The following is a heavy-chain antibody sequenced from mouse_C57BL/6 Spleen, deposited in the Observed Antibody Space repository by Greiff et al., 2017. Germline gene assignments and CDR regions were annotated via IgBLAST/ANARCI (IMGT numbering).Heavy chain of an antibody. V-gene: IGHV1-50*01. J-gene: IGHJ4*01. D-gene: IGHD2-14*01. Sequence: QVQLQQPGAELVKPGASVKLSCKASGYTFTSYWMQWVKQRPGQGLEWIGEIDPSDSYTNYNQKFKGKATLTVDTSSSTAYMQLSSLTSEDSAVYYCARRTTRDAMDYWGQGTSVTVSS. CDR3: ARRTTRDAMDY. CDR2: IDPSDSYT. CDR1: GYTFTSYW.